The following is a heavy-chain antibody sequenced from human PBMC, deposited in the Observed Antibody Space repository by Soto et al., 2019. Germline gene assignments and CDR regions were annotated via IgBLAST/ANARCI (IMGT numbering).Heavy chain of an antibody. J-gene: IGHJ6*02. Sequence: SETLSLTCADSGGSISSSNWWSWVRQPTGKGLEWIGEIYHSGSTNYNPSLKSRVTISVDKSKNQFSLKLSSVTAADTAVYYCARHTIGYCSSTSCYFPTGYYYYGMDVWGQGTTVTVSS. CDR3: ARHTIGYCSSTSCYFPTGYYYYGMDV. CDR2: IYHSGST. CDR1: GGSISSSNW. V-gene: IGHV4-4*02. D-gene: IGHD2-2*01.